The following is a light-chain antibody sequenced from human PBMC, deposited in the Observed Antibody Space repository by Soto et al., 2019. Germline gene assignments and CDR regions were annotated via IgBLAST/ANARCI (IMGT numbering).Light chain of an antibody. CDR2: AAS. CDR1: QSVGSSY. V-gene: IGKV3-20*01. CDR3: QYYGSPLT. J-gene: IGKJ4*01. Sequence: EIVLTQSPATLSLSPGERATLFCRASQSVGSSYLAWYQQKPGQAPRFLIYAASSRATGIPDRFSGSGSGTDFTLTISRLEPGDFAVYYCQYYGSPLTFGGGTKVEIK.